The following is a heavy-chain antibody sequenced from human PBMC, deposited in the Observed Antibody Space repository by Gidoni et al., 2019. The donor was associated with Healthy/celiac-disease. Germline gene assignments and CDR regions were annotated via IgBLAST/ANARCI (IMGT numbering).Heavy chain of an antibody. CDR1: GFTFSRYA. CDR2: ISGSGGST. Sequence: EVQLLESGGGLVQPGGSLRLSCPAYGFTFSRYAMSLVRKAPGKGLEWFAVISGSGGSTYYADSVKGRVTISRDNSKNTLYLQMNSLRAEDTAVYYCAKHSGSFGGHACDIWGQGTMVTVSS. CDR3: AKHSGSFGGHACDI. J-gene: IGHJ3*02. V-gene: IGHV3-23*01. D-gene: IGHD1-26*01.